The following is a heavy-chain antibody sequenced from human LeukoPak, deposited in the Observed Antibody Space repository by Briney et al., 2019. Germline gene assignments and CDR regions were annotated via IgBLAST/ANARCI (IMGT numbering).Heavy chain of an antibody. V-gene: IGHV3-23*01. CDR2: ISGSGGST. CDR3: AKDPDMITFGGVIVD. D-gene: IGHD3-16*02. J-gene: IGHJ4*02. CDR1: GFTFSSYA. Sequence: GGSLRLSCAASGFTFSSYAMSWVRQAPGKGLEWVSAISGSGGSTYYADSVKGRFTISRDNSKNTLYLQMNSLRAEDTAVYYCAKDPDMITFGGVIVDWGQGTLVTVSS.